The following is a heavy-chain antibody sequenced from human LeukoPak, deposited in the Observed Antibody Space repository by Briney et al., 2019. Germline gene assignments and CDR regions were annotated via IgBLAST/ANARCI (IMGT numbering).Heavy chain of an antibody. V-gene: IGHV3-23*01. D-gene: IGHD6-19*01. CDR1: GFSFSSFA. CDR2: IYGGGANT. J-gene: IGHJ4*02. Sequence: GGSLRLSCVGFGFSFSSFAMTWVRQAPGKGLEWVSTIYGGGANTFYADSVKGRFTISRDDSKNMQFLEMDSLRPEDTAVYFCAKRITVAAGIYFDSWGQGTLVTVSS. CDR3: AKRITVAAGIYFDS.